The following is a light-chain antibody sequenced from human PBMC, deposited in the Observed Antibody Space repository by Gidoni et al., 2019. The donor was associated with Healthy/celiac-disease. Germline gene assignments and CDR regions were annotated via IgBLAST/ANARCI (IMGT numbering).Light chain of an antibody. CDR1: QSVSSY. V-gene: IGKV3-11*01. J-gene: IGKJ2*01. CDR3: QQRSNWLYT. Sequence: EIVFPHSPATLSLSPGERATLSCRASQSVSSYLAWYQQKPGQAPRLLIYDASNRATGIPARFSGSGSGTDFTLTISSLEPEDFAVYYCQQRSNWLYTFGQGTKLEIK. CDR2: DAS.